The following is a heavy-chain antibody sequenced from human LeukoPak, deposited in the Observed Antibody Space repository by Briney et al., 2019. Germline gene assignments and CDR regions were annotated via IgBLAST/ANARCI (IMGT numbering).Heavy chain of an antibody. CDR2: IYTSGST. V-gene: IGHV4-4*07. J-gene: IGHJ4*02. CDR3: ARQYSSSRYLDY. CDR1: GGSISSYC. D-gene: IGHD6-13*01. Sequence: PSETLSLTCTVSGGSISSYCWSWIRQPAGKGLEWIGRIYTSGSTNYNPSLKSRVTISVDKSKNQFSLKLSSVTAADTAVYYCARQYSSSRYLDYWGQGTLVTVSS.